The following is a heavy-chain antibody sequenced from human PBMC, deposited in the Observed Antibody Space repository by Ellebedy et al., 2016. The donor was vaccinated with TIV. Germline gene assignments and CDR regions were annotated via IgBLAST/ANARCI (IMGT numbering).Heavy chain of an antibody. CDR2: ISGDSSYI. V-gene: IGHV3-21*01. J-gene: IGHJ4*02. Sequence: GGSLRLSCAASGFTFSTYNMNWVRQAPGKGLEWVSSISGDSSYIYYADSLKGRFTISRDNAKNSLYLQMNSLRAEDTAVYYCARDMGYTSGWHYFDYWGQGTLVTVSS. CDR3: ARDMGYTSGWHYFDY. D-gene: IGHD6-19*01. CDR1: GFTFSTYN.